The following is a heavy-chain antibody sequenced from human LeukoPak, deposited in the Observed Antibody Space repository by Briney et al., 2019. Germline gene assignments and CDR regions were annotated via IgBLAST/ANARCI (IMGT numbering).Heavy chain of an antibody. V-gene: IGHV4-34*03. CDR3: NYGGNSGRDFDY. J-gene: IGHJ4*02. CDR2: INHSGST. Sequence: SETLSLTCAVYGGSFSNYYWSWIRQPPGKGLEWIGKINHSGSTYYNPSLKSRVTISVDTSKNQFSLKLSSVTAADTAVYYCNYGGNSGRDFDYWGQGTLVTVSS. CDR1: GGSFSNYY. D-gene: IGHD4-23*01.